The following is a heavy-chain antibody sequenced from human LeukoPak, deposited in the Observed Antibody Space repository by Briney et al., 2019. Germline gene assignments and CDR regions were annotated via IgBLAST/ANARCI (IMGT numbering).Heavy chain of an antibody. V-gene: IGHV3-23*01. Sequence: GGSLRLSCTASGFTFTSFAMSWVRQAPGKGPEWVSTILHSNASTNYADSVKGRCTISRDNSKNTLYLQMNSLRVDDTAVYYCAKRSSGVTTWFGSFDVWGQGTMVIASS. CDR2: ILHSNAST. CDR3: AKRSSGVTTWFGSFDV. CDR1: GFTFTSFA. J-gene: IGHJ3*01. D-gene: IGHD3-10*01.